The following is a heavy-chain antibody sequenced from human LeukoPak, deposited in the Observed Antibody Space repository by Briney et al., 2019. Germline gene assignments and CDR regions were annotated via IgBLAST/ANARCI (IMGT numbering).Heavy chain of an antibody. CDR1: GFTFSSYA. V-gene: IGHV3-64*01. D-gene: IGHD6-13*01. J-gene: IGHJ2*01. CDR3: AKGYSSSWYWYFDL. CDR2: ISINGGTT. Sequence: PGGSLRLCCAASGFTFSSYAMHWVRQATGQGLQYVSAISINGGTTYYANSVKGRFTISRDNSKNTLYLQMGSLRAEDMAVYYCAKGYSSSWYWYFDLWGRGTLVTVSS.